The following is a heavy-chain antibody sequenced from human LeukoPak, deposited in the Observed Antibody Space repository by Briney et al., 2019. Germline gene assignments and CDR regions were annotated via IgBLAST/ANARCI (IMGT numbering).Heavy chain of an antibody. CDR1: GGSISSYY. CDR3: AREKRDDFWSGYCDY. J-gene: IGHJ4*02. Sequence: PSETLSLTCTVSGGSISSYYWSWIRQPPGKGLEWIGYIYYSGSTNYNPSLKSRVTISVDPSKNQFSLKLSSVTAADTAVYYCAREKRDDFWSGYCDYWGQGTLVTVSS. V-gene: IGHV4-59*01. D-gene: IGHD3-3*01. CDR2: IYYSGST.